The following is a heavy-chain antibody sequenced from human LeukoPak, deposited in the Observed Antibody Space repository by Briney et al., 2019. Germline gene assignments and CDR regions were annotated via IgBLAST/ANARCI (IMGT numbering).Heavy chain of an antibody. CDR3: ARDEGSSSQPFDY. D-gene: IGHD6-6*01. CDR2: ISAYNGNT. J-gene: IGHJ4*02. V-gene: IGHV1-18*01. Sequence: ASVKVSCKASGYTFTSYGISWVRQAPGQGLGWMGWISAYNGNTNYIQKLQGRVTMTTDTSTSTAYVELRSLRADDTAVYYCARDEGSSSQPFDYWGQGTLVAVSS. CDR1: GYTFTSYG.